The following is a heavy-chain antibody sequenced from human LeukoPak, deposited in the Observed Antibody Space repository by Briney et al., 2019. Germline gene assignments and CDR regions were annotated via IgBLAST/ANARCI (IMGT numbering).Heavy chain of an antibody. J-gene: IGHJ5*02. V-gene: IGHV4-59*01. CDR3: ARGLRQELFTGWFDP. CDR1: GASIISYC. CDR2: IHHTGNT. D-gene: IGHD6-13*01. Sequence: SETLSLTCSVSGASIISYCWAWFRQPPGKELEWIGYIHHTGNTNSSPSLKSRVFMSVDTSKNQFSLRLSDMSAADTAVYYCARGLRQELFTGWFDPWGQGTLVTVSS.